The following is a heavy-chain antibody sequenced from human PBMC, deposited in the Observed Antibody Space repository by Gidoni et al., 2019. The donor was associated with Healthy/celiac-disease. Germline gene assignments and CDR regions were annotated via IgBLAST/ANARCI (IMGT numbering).Heavy chain of an antibody. J-gene: IGHJ6*02. CDR3: ARIRADYGDYDYYYNYGMDV. Sequence: QVTLKESGPVLVKLTETRTLTCTASGLSLSNASMAVGWIRQPLGKALEWLAHIFSIDEKSYSTSLKSRLHISTDTSKSQVVLTMTNVDPVDTATYYCARIRADYGDYDYYYNYGMDVWGQGTTVTVSS. V-gene: IGHV2-26*01. D-gene: IGHD4-17*01. CDR2: IFSIDEK. CDR1: GLSLSNASMA.